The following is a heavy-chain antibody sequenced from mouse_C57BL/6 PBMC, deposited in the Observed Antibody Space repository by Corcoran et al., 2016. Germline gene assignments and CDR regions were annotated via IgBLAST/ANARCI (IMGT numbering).Heavy chain of an antibody. D-gene: IGHD1-1*01. V-gene: IGHV8-12*01. J-gene: IGHJ1*03. CDR1: GVSLSTSGMG. CDR3: ARRRRQEESYYGSSYWYFDV. Sequence: QVTLKESGPGLLQSSHTLSLTCSFSGVSLSTSGMGVSWIRQPSGKGLEWLAHIYWDDDKRYNPSLKSRRTISKDTSRKQVFLKITSVQTADTATYYYARRRRQEESYYGSSYWYFDVWGTGTTVTVSS. CDR2: IYWDDDK.